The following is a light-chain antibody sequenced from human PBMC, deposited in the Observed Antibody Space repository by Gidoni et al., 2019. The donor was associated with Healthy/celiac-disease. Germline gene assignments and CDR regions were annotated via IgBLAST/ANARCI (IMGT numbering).Light chain of an antibody. CDR2: DAS. Sequence: EIVLTQSPATLSLSPGERATLSCRASQSVSSYLAWDQQKPGQAPRLLIYDASNRANGIPARFSGSGSGTDFTLTISSLEPEDFAVYYCQQRSNWPPKYTFGQGTKLEIK. V-gene: IGKV3-11*01. J-gene: IGKJ2*01. CDR1: QSVSSY. CDR3: QQRSNWPPKYT.